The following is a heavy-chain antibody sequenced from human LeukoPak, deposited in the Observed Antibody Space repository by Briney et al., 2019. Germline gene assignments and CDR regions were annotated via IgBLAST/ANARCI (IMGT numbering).Heavy chain of an antibody. V-gene: IGHV1-69*04. D-gene: IGHD1-26*01. CDR3: ARSAGSGHKWDLQH. J-gene: IGHJ1*01. Sequence: SVKVSCKASGGTFSSYAISWVRQAPGQGLEWMGRIIPILGIANYAQKFQGRVTITADKSTSTAYMELSSLRSEDTAVYYSARSAGSGHKWDLQHWGQGTLVTISS. CDR1: GGTFSSYA. CDR2: IIPILGIA.